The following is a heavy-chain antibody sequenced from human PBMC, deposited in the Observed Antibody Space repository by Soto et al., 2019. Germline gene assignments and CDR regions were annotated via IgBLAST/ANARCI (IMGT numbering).Heavy chain of an antibody. J-gene: IGHJ4*02. CDR3: AANWNFGLNF. V-gene: IGHV3-11*03. D-gene: IGHD1-1*01. CDR2: ISSSLGHT. Sequence: GGSLRLSCVASGFDFSDFHISWVRQAPGKGLEWISYISSSLGHTDYAESVKGRFTISRDNAKSSVFLEMSDLRSDETAVYYCAANWNFGLNFWGQGTLVTVYS. CDR1: GFDFSDFH.